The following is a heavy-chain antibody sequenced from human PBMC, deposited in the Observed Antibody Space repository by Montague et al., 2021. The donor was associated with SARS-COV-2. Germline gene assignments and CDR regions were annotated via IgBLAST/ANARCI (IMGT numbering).Heavy chain of an antibody. D-gene: IGHD5-18*01. V-gene: IGHV3-48*02. Sequence: SLRLSCAASGLTFSSYSLNWVRQAPGKGLEWVSYISSSSSTIYYADSVRGRFTISRDNAKNSLYLQMNSLRDEDTAVYYCARGRGGYGPYYYGMDVWGQGTTVTVSS. CDR2: ISSSSSTI. CDR3: ARGRGGYGPYYYGMDV. J-gene: IGHJ6*02. CDR1: GLTFSSYS.